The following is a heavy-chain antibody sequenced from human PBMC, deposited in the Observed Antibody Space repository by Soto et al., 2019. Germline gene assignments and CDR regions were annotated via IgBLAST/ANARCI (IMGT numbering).Heavy chain of an antibody. Sequence: PSETLSLTCTVSGGSISSYYWNWIRQAPGKGLEWIGDITHGGSTTYSPSLKSRVTISVDTSKNQFSLKLSSVTAADTAVYYCARVGIAAAGTRNWFDPWRQGTLVTVSS. J-gene: IGHJ5*02. D-gene: IGHD6-13*01. CDR1: GGSISSYY. CDR3: ARVGIAAAGTRNWFDP. CDR2: ITHGGST. V-gene: IGHV4-34*01.